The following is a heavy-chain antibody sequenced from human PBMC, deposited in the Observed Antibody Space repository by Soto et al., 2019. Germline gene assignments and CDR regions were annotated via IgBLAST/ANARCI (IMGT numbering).Heavy chain of an antibody. J-gene: IGHJ4*02. Sequence: GGSLRLSCAASGFTFSTYAMSWVRQAPGKGLEWVSSISAGGGNTYYPDSVKGRFTIPRDNSKNTLYLQMNSLRAEDTAVYYCANGGEWLFNFDYWGQGTLVTVSS. D-gene: IGHD3-3*01. V-gene: IGHV3-23*01. CDR2: ISAGGGNT. CDR1: GFTFSTYA. CDR3: ANGGEWLFNFDY.